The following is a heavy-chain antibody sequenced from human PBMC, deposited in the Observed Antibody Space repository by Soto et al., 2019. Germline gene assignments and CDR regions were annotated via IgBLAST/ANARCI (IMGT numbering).Heavy chain of an antibody. J-gene: IGHJ6*01. CDR3: AKCTVDRSVTCGWCNGLDR. CDR1: GFTFSSSA. V-gene: IGHV3-23*01. CDR2: IRGTNGNT. Sequence: EVQLLESGGGLVQPGGSLRLSCAASGFTFSSSAMSWVRQAPGKGLEWVSAIRGTNGNTHYAESGKGRLTISRDNSKNTWYLQMNVWGAEDTAVYYWAKCTVDRSVTCGWCNGLDRWG. D-gene: IGHD6-19*01.